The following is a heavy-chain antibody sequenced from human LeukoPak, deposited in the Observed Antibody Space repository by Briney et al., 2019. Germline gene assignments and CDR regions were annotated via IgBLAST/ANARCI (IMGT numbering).Heavy chain of an antibody. D-gene: IGHD4-17*01. J-gene: IGHJ5*02. Sequence: PSETLSLTCAVSGYSISSGYYWGWIRQPPGKGLEWIGSIYHSGSTYYNPSLKSRVTISVDTSKNQFSLKLSSVTAADTAVYYCASSDYGDYGWFDPWGEETLVTVSS. CDR2: IYHSGST. CDR1: GYSISSGYY. CDR3: ASSDYGDYGWFDP. V-gene: IGHV4-38-2*01.